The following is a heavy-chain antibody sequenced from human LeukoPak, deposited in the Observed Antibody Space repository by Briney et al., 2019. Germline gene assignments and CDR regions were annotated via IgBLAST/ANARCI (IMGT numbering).Heavy chain of an antibody. V-gene: IGHV3-43*02. CDR2: ISGDGGST. D-gene: IGHD6-19*01. J-gene: IGHJ4*02. Sequence: GGSLRLSCAASGFTFDDYAMHWVPQAPGKGLEWVSRISGDGGSTYYADSVKGRFTISRDNSKNSLYLQMNSLRTEDTALYYWAKGTASRLALDYWGQGTLVTVTS. CDR3: AKGTASRLALDY. CDR1: GFTFDDYA.